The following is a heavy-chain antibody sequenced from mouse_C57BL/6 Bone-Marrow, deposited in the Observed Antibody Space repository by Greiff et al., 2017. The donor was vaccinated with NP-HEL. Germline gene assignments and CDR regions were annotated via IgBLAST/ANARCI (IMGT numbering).Heavy chain of an antibody. J-gene: IGHJ2*01. CDR1: GYSITSGYY. Sequence: VQLQQSGPGLVKPSQSLSLTCSVTGYSITSGYYWNWIRQFPGNKLEWMGYISYDGSNNYNPSLKNRISITRDTSKNQFFLKLNSVTTEDTATYYCARTDYYGSSYVEYYFDYWGQGTTLTVSS. CDR2: ISYDGSN. CDR3: ARTDYYGSSYVEYYFDY. D-gene: IGHD1-1*01. V-gene: IGHV3-6*01.